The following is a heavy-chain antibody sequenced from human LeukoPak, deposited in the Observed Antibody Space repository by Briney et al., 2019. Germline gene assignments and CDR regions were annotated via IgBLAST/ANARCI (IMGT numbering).Heavy chain of an antibody. D-gene: IGHD3-22*01. Sequence: SETLSLTCTVSGGSISSYYWNWIRQPPGKGLEWIGYISDSGSPKYSPSLKSRITMSVDSSKNQISLRLTSVTAADTAVYYCTRGLYYDSSTPSGYWGQGTLVTVSS. V-gene: IGHV4-59*01. CDR2: ISDSGSP. J-gene: IGHJ4*02. CDR1: GGSISSYY. CDR3: TRGLYYDSSTPSGY.